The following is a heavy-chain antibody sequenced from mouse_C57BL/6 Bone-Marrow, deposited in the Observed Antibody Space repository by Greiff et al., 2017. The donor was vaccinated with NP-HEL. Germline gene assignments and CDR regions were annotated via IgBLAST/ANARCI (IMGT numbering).Heavy chain of an antibody. J-gene: IGHJ3*01. CDR2: IYPGDGDT. V-gene: IGHV1-82*01. Sequence: QVQLQQSGPELVKPGASVKISCKASGYAFSSSWMNWVKQRPGKGLEWIGRIYPGDGDTNYNGKFKGKATLTADKSSSTAYMQLSSLTSEDSAVYFCARVNWDGGFAYWGQGTLVTVSA. D-gene: IGHD4-1*01. CDR3: ARVNWDGGFAY. CDR1: GYAFSSSW.